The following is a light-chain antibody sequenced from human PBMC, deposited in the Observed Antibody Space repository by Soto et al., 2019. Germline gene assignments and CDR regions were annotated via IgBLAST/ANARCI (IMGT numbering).Light chain of an antibody. V-gene: IGKV1-5*03. CDR3: QHYNSYPEA. CDR2: KAS. CDR1: QTISSW. J-gene: IGKJ1*01. Sequence: IQLTQSPSSLSGSVGDRVTITCRASQTISSWLAWYQQKPGKATKLLIYKASTLKSGVPSRFSGSGSGTEFTLTISSLQPDDFATYYCQHYNSYPEAFGQGTKVDIX.